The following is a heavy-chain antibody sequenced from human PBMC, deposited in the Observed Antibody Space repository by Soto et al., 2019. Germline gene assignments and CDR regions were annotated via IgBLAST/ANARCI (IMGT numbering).Heavy chain of an antibody. Sequence: PGGSLRLSCAASGFTFSDYYMSWIRQAPGKGLEWVSYISSSGSTIYYADSVKGRFTISRDNAKNSLYLQMNSLRAEDTAVYYCAREVAVAGTDAFGIWGQGTMVTVSS. CDR2: ISSSGSTI. J-gene: IGHJ3*02. CDR1: GFTFSDYY. D-gene: IGHD6-19*01. CDR3: AREVAVAGTDAFGI. V-gene: IGHV3-11*01.